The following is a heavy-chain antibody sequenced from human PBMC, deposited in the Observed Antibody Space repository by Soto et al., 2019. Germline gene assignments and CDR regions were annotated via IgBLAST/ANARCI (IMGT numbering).Heavy chain of an antibody. Sequence: SETLSLTCIVSGDPVSSGTYYWSWIRQPPGKGLEWIGYMSNSGSTNYNPSLKSRVTISVDTSKNQFSLKLNSVTGADTAVYYCARADFYNGMDVWGQGTKVTVSS. CDR2: MSNSGST. CDR3: ARADFYNGMDV. CDR1: GDPVSSGTYY. V-gene: IGHV4-61*01. J-gene: IGHJ6*02.